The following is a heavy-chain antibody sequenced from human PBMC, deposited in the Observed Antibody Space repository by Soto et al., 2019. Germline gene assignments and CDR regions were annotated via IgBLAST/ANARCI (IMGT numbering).Heavy chain of an antibody. D-gene: IGHD3-22*01. J-gene: IGHJ4*02. Sequence: QVQLQESGPGLVKPSETLSLTCTVSGGSISSYYWSWIRQPPGKGLEWIGYIYYSGSTNHNPSLKGRVTISVATSKTQFSLKLSCVTAADTAVYYCASTQTYYYASSGYYPDYWGQGTLVTVSS. V-gene: IGHV4-59*01. CDR2: IYYSGST. CDR1: GGSISSYY. CDR3: ASTQTYYYASSGYYPDY.